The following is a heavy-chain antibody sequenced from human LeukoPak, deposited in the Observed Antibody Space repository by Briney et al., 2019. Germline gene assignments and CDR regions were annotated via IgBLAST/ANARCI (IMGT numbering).Heavy chain of an antibody. J-gene: IGHJ4*02. D-gene: IGHD3-10*01. Sequence: SETLSLTCAVYGGSFSGYYWSWIRQPPGKGLEWIGYIYYSGSTNYNPSLKSRVTISVDTSKNQFSLKLSSVTAADTAVYYCASAVGYYGSGAFDYWGQGTLVTVSS. CDR1: GGSFSGYY. CDR2: IYYSGST. V-gene: IGHV4-59*01. CDR3: ASAVGYYGSGAFDY.